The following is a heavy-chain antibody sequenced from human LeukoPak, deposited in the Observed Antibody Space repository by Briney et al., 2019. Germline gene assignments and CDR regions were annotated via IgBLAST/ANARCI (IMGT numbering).Heavy chain of an antibody. D-gene: IGHD2-2*01. CDR1: GFSFSIDC. J-gene: IGHJ5*02. CDR2: INSNGGST. CDR3: ARGTSSSCYVNWFDP. Sequence: GGSLRLSCAASGFSFSIDCMFWVLQAPGKGLEYVSGINSNGGSTFYANSVKGRFTISRDNSKNTLYLQMGSLRAEYMAVYYCARGTSSSCYVNWFDPWGQGTLVTVSS. V-gene: IGHV3-64*01.